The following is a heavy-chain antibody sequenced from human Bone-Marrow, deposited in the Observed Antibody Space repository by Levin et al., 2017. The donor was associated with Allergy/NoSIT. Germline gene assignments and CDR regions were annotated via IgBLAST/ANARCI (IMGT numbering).Heavy chain of an antibody. CDR1: GFTFEDYA. J-gene: IGHJ6*02. CDR2: INWNSANI. V-gene: IGHV3-9*01. Sequence: QTGGSLRLSCAASGFTFEDYAMHWVRQAPGKGLEWVSGINWNSANIAYADSVRGRFTISRDNAKNSLYLQMNGLRPEDTALYYCTKEGPRFCSTIRCPHYFYSLDVWGQGTTVTVSS. CDR3: TKEGPRFCSTIRCPHYFYSLDV. D-gene: IGHD2-2*01.